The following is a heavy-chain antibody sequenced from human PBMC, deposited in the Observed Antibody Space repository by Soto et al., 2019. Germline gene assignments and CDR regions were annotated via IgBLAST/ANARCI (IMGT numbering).Heavy chain of an antibody. V-gene: IGHV3-30-3*01. CDR3: VRGGYSSILERRDP. Sequence: GGSLRRSCAASASSFPKYPMHWVRQTPNKGLARLSGISHDGVAKTSADSVKGRFSVSRDNSRNRLYLEVNSLRTEDTAMYSRVRGGYSSILERRDPWGQ. CDR1: ASSFPKYP. CDR2: ISHDGVAK. D-gene: IGHD3-3*02. J-gene: IGHJ5*02.